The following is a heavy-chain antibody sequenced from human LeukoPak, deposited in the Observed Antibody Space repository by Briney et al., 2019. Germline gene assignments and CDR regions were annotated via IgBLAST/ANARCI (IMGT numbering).Heavy chain of an antibody. CDR1: GYRFSNYW. D-gene: IGHD3/OR15-3a*01. Sequence: GESLKISCQGSGYRFSNYWIAWVRQVPGKGLEWMGVTGDSDTRYSPSFEGQVTMSVDKSINTAYLQWSSLKASDTAMYYCARHFGTGTPFDYWGQGTLVTVSS. CDR2: TGDSDT. J-gene: IGHJ4*02. CDR3: ARHFGTGTPFDY. V-gene: IGHV5-51*01.